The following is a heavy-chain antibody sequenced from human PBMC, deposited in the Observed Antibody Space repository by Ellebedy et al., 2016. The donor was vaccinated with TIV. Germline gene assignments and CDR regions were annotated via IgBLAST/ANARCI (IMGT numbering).Heavy chain of an antibody. D-gene: IGHD5-12*01. V-gene: IGHV3-74*01. CDR1: GFTFSHYW. CDR3: GRGYSFGSGSAGY. CDR2: INSDGSIA. Sequence: GGSLRLXCAASGFTFSHYWMTWVRQAPGKGLEWVSHINSDGSIAGYADFAKGRVTISRDNAENTIFLQLNSLTAEDTAVYYCGRGYSFGSGSAGYWGQGTQVTVSS. J-gene: IGHJ4*02.